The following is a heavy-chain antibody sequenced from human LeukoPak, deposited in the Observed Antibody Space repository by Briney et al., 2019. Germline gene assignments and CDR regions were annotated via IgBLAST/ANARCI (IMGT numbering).Heavy chain of an antibody. V-gene: IGHV3-11*01. CDR1: GFTFSAYS. Sequence: GGSLTLSCAGYGFTFSAYSFNWIRQAPGKGLEWVSYISSSGSTIYYADSVKGRFTISRDNAKNSLYLQMNSLRAEDTAVYYCASQSVSAYYYGMDVWGQGTTVTVSS. CDR2: ISSSGSTI. J-gene: IGHJ6*02. CDR3: ASQSVSAYYYGMDV.